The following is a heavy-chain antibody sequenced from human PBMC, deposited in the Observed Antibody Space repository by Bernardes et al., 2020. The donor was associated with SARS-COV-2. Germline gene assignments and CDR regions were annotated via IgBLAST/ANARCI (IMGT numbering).Heavy chain of an antibody. Sequence: GSLRLSCAASGFTFSSYAMSWVRQAPGKGLEWVSAISGSGGSTYYADSVKGRFTISRDNAKKSLSLQINSLRAEDTAMYYCARAPYSYGYRTLDYWGQGTLATVSS. J-gene: IGHJ4*02. CDR1: GFTFSSYA. CDR3: ARAPYSYGYRTLDY. D-gene: IGHD5-18*01. CDR2: ISGSGGST. V-gene: IGHV3-23*01.